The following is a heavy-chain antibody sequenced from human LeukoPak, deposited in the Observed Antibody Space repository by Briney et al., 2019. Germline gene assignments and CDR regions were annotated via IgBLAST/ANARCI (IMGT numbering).Heavy chain of an antibody. V-gene: IGHV3-7*01. CDR3: ARESAAGLMDFEN. CDR2: IKQDGSAK. CDR1: GFTFSNNW. D-gene: IGHD3-16*01. Sequence: TGGSLRLSCEASGFTFSNNWMSWVRQAPGKGLEGVANIKQDGSAKYYVGSMEGRFTISRDNAKNSLYLQLNSLRAEDTAVYYCARESAAGLMDFENWGQGTLVTVSS. J-gene: IGHJ4*02.